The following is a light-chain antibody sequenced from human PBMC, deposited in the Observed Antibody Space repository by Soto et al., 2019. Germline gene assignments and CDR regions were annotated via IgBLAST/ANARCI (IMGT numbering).Light chain of an antibody. CDR1: NSNVGNNT. Sequence: QSVLTQPPSASGTPGQRVTISCSGSNSNVGNNTVNWYQQFSGTSPRLLIEANNQRASGVPDRFSGSKSANSASLAISGLKSEDEADYYCSAWDDGLNGWLFGGGTKVIVL. CDR2: ANN. CDR3: SAWDDGLNGWL. J-gene: IGLJ3*02. V-gene: IGLV1-44*01.